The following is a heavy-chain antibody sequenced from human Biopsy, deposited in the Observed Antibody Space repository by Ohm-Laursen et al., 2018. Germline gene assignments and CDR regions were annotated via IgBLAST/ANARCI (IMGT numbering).Heavy chain of an antibody. D-gene: IGHD3-10*01. Sequence: SLRLSCAASGFTFSSYWMSWVRQAPGKGLEWVANIKQDGSEKDYVDSVKGRFTISRDNAKNSLHLQMNSLRAEDTAVYFCASLGLVWFGELLSVPFGMDVWGQGTTVTVSS. J-gene: IGHJ6*02. CDR3: ASLGLVWFGELLSVPFGMDV. V-gene: IGHV3-7*01. CDR1: GFTFSSYW. CDR2: IKQDGSEK.